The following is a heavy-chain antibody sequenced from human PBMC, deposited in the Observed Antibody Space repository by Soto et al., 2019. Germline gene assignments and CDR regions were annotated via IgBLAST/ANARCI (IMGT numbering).Heavy chain of an antibody. V-gene: IGHV4-59*01. Sequence: SETLSLTCTVSGDSISTYYWHWIRLPPGKGLEWIGYIYYTGDNNYNPSLKSRVTISPDKSKKQFSLKLSSVTAAETAVYYCARDPSGHPPISRLEDWGKGTLGTV. CDR3: ARDPSGHPPISRLED. D-gene: IGHD5-12*01. J-gene: IGHJ4*02. CDR2: IYYTGDN. CDR1: GDSISTYY.